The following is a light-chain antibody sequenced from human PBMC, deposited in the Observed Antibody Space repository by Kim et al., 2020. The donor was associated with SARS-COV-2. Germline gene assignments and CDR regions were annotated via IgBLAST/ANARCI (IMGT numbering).Light chain of an antibody. Sequence: DIVMTQSPDSLALSLDERATINCKSSQSVLYSPNHKNYLAWYQQKPGQPPKLLIYWASTRESGGPDRFIGSGSGTDLTLTISSLQAEDVAFYYCQQYYSAPWTFGQRTKVDIK. CDR2: WAS. CDR3: QQYYSAPWT. CDR1: QSVLYSPNHKNY. V-gene: IGKV4-1*01. J-gene: IGKJ1*01.